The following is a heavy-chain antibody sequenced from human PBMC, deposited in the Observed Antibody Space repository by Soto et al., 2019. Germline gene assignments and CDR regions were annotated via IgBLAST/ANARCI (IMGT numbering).Heavy chain of an antibody. Sequence: GGSLRLSCAASGFTFSSYSMNWVRQAPGKGLEWVSYISSSSTIYYADSVKGRFTISRDNAKNSLYLQMNSLRDEDTAVYYCARGYDSIYFDYWGQGTLVTVSS. CDR2: ISSSSTI. CDR3: ARGYDSIYFDY. V-gene: IGHV3-48*02. CDR1: GFTFSSYS. D-gene: IGHD3-22*01. J-gene: IGHJ4*02.